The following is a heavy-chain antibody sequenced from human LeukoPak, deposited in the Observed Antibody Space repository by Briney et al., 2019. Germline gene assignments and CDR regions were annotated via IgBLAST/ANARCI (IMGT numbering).Heavy chain of an antibody. D-gene: IGHD6-6*01. Sequence: PSETLSLTCTVSGVSISSYYWGWIRQPPGKGLEWIGYIYYSETTNYNPSLKSRVTISVDTSKNQFSLKLSSVTAADWAVYYCARGVVAARFWFDPWGQGTLVTVSS. CDR3: ARGVVAARFWFDP. CDR1: GVSISSYY. CDR2: IYYSETT. J-gene: IGHJ5*02. V-gene: IGHV4-59*01.